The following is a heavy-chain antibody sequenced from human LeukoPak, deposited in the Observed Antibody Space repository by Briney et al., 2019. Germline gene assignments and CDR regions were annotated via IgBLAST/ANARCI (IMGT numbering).Heavy chain of an antibody. J-gene: IGHJ4*02. CDR2: ISDGGDTT. Sequence: GGYLRVSGAASGFTFSNNGVTSVRQAPGKGLGWVTGISDGGDTTYDAGSVKGRFTVSRDNSKNILYLQMNSLRAEDTAIYYCAKTQGFFDHWGQGPLVTVSS. CDR1: GFTFSNNG. CDR3: AKTQGFFDH. V-gene: IGHV3-23*01.